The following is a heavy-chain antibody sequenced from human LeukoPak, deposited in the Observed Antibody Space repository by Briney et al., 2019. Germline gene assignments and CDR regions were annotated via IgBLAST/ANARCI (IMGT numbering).Heavy chain of an antibody. D-gene: IGHD3-22*01. V-gene: IGHV4-4*02. CDR1: GGSISSSNW. CDR3: ARGQYYDSSGYYKVFDY. Sequence: SGTLSLTCAVSGGSISSSNWWSWVRQPPGKGLEWIGEIYHSGSTNYNPSLKSRVTISVDKSKNQFSLKLSSVTAADTAVYYCARGQYYDSSGYYKVFDYWGQGTLVTVSS. CDR2: IYHSGST. J-gene: IGHJ4*02.